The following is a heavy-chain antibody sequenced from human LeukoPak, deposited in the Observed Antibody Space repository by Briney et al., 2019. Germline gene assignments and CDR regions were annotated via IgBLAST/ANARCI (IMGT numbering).Heavy chain of an antibody. J-gene: IGHJ4*02. CDR2: MKQDGSEI. V-gene: IGHV3-7*01. Sequence: PGGSLRLSCAASGFTFSNDWMSWVRQAPGKGLEWVANMKQDGSEIYYVDSVKGRFTISRDNAERLLYLQMNSLRAEDTAVYYCARESTYSYAYALDYWGQGALVTVSS. CDR1: GFTFSNDW. CDR3: ARESTYSYAYALDY. D-gene: IGHD3-16*01.